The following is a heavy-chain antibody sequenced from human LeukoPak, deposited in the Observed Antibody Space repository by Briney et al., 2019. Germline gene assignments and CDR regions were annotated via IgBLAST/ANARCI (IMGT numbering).Heavy chain of an antibody. J-gene: IGHJ6*02. CDR3: AREDIVATSPYYYYGMDV. Sequence: GRSLRLSCAASGFTFSSYGMHWVRQAPGKGLEWVAVIRYDGSNKYYADSVKGRFTISRDNSKNTLYLQMNSLRAEDTAVYYCAREDIVATSPYYYYGMDVWGQGTTVTVSS. D-gene: IGHD5-12*01. CDR2: IRYDGSNK. V-gene: IGHV3-33*01. CDR1: GFTFSSYG.